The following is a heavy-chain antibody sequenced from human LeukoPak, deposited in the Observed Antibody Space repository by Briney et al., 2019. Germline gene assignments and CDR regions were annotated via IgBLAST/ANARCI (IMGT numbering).Heavy chain of an antibody. D-gene: IGHD3-3*01. V-gene: IGHV3-48*04. CDR1: GFSFPSHS. CDR2: IGTSSSTI. Sequence: GGSLRLSCAASGFSFPSHSLHWVRQSPGKGLEGVAYIGTSSSTIYHAKSVKRRFSISRDNAKNSLFLQMDSLRVEDTAVYYCARDRGTFGVVDSWGQGTLVAVSS. J-gene: IGHJ4*02. CDR3: ARDRGTFGVVDS.